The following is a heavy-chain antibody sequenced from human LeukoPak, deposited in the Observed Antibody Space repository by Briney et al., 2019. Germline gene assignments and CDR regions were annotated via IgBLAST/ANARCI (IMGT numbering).Heavy chain of an antibody. Sequence: SETLSLTCTVSSGSISSYYWSWIRQPPGKGLEWIGYIYYSGSTNYNPSLKSRVTISVDTSKNQFSLKLSSVTAADTAVYYCARAAEGTALAYCGGDCYPPVDYWGQGTLVTVSS. D-gene: IGHD2-21*02. J-gene: IGHJ4*02. CDR1: SGSISSYY. CDR2: IYYSGST. CDR3: ARAAEGTALAYCGGDCYPPVDY. V-gene: IGHV4-59*01.